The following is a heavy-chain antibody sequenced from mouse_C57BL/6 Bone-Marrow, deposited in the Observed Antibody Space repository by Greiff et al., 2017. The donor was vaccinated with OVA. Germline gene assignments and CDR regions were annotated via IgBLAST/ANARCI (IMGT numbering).Heavy chain of an antibody. CDR1: GFTFSDFY. D-gene: IGHD2-5*01. CDR2: SRNKANDYTT. CDR3: ARDAYSNYVGYAMDY. Sequence: EVQGVESGGGLVQSGRSLRLSCATSGFTFSDFYMEWVRQAPGKGLEWIAASRNKANDYTTEYSASVKGRFIVSRDTSQSILYLQMNALRAEDTAIYYCARDAYSNYVGYAMDYWGQGTSVTVSS. V-gene: IGHV7-1*01. J-gene: IGHJ4*01.